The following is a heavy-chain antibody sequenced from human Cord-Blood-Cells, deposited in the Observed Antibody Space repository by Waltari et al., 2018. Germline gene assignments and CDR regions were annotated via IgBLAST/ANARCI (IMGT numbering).Heavy chain of an antibody. CDR2: SNPNSGGT. CDR3: ARVLGYCSSTSCRPFDY. J-gene: IGHJ4*02. D-gene: IGHD2-2*01. CDR1: GYTFTGYY. V-gene: IGHV1-2*02. Sequence: QVQLVQSGAEVKKPGASVKVSCKASGYTFTGYYMHWVRQAPGQGLEWMGWSNPNSGGTNYAQKFQGRVTMTRDTSISTAYMELSRLRSDDTAVYYCARVLGYCSSTSCRPFDYWGQGTLVTVSS.